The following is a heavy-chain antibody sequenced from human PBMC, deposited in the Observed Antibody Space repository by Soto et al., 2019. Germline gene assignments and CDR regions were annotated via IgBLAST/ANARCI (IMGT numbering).Heavy chain of an antibody. Sequence: QVQLVESGGGVVQPGRSLRLSCAASGFTFSSYAMHWVRQAPGKGLEWVAVISYDGSNKYYADSVKGRFTISRDNSKKTLYLQMNSLRAEDTAVYYCARDKTIFGVVYYYYGMDVWGQGTTVTVSS. CDR2: ISYDGSNK. D-gene: IGHD3-3*01. J-gene: IGHJ6*02. CDR1: GFTFSSYA. CDR3: ARDKTIFGVVYYYYGMDV. V-gene: IGHV3-30-3*01.